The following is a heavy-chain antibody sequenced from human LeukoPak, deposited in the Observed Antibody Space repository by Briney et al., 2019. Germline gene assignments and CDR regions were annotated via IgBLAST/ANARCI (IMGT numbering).Heavy chain of an antibody. CDR1: GFSLSTSGMR. V-gene: IGHV2-70*04. Sequence: SGPTLVNPTQTLTLTCTFSGFSLSTSGMRVSWIRQPPGKALEWLARIDWDDDKFYSTSLKTRPTISKDTSKNQVVLTMTNMDPVDTATYYCARISPTSMVYTYYFDYWGQGTLVTVSS. J-gene: IGHJ4*02. CDR3: ARISPTSMVYTYYFDY. CDR2: IDWDDDK. D-gene: IGHD2-8*01.